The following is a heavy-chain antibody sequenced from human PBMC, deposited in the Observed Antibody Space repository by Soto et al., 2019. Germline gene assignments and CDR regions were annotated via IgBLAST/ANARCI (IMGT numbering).Heavy chain of an antibody. CDR3: AKDGILRYFDWVYGMDV. Sequence: QVQLVESGGGVVQPGRSLRLSCAASGFTFSSYGMHWVRQAPGKGLEWVAVISYDGSNKYYADSVKGRFTISRDNSKNMLYLQMNSLRADDTAVYYCAKDGILRYFDWVYGMDVWGQGTTGTVSS. CDR2: ISYDGSNK. D-gene: IGHD3-9*01. J-gene: IGHJ6*02. CDR1: GFTFSSYG. V-gene: IGHV3-30*18.